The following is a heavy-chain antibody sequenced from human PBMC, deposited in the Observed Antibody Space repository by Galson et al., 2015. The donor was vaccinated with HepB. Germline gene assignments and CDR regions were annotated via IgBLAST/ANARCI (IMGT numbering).Heavy chain of an antibody. CDR3: TADLPALSRAVDY. CDR2: IKSETDGGTT. V-gene: IGHV3-15*01. J-gene: IGHJ4*02. CDR1: GFTFSTAW. Sequence: SLRLSCAASGFTFSTAWMNWVRQAPGKGLEYVGRIKSETDGGTTDYTAPVEGRFTISRDDSKNTLYLQMNSLKTEDTAVYYCTADLPALSRAVDYWGQATLVTVSS.